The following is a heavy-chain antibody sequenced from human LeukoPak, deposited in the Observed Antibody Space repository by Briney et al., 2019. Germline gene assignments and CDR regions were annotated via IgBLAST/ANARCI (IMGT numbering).Heavy chain of an antibody. Sequence: PSETLSLTCSVSGYSFTSGHYWGWIRQPPGKGLEWIANIYHTGSSHYNPSLKSRLTIPVNTSTNQFPLNLSSVTTAENAACYCANYCTSTTCILRGFDYWGQGTLVTVSS. D-gene: IGHD2-2*01. V-gene: IGHV4-38-2*01. J-gene: IGHJ4*02. CDR1: GYSFTSGHY. CDR2: IYHTGSS. CDR3: ANYCTSTTCILRGFDY.